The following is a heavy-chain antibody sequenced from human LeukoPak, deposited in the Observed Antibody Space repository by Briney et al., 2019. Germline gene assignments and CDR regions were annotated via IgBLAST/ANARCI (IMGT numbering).Heavy chain of an antibody. CDR2: ISGGGST. CDR1: RFTVSDNY. V-gene: IGHV3-53*01. D-gene: IGHD3-22*01. CDR3: ARGGDTIGSIRSPFDI. Sequence: GGSLRLSCAASRFTVSDNYTSWVRQAPGKGLEWVSAISGGGSTYYADSVKGRFIISRDNSKNTVYLQLNSLRAEDTAVYYCARGGDTIGSIRSPFDIWGQGTMVTVSS. J-gene: IGHJ3*02.